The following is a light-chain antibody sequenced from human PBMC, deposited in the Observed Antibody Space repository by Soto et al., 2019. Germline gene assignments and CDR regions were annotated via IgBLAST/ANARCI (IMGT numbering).Light chain of an antibody. Sequence: QSVLTQPPSVSGAPGQRVTISCTGSSSNIGAGYDVHWYQQLPGTAPKLLIYGNSNRPSGVPDRFSGSTAGTSASLAITGLQAEDEADYYCHSYASSRSFSVFGGGTKLTVL. CDR2: GNS. J-gene: IGLJ2*01. V-gene: IGLV1-40*01. CDR1: SSNIGAGYD. CDR3: HSYASSRSFSV.